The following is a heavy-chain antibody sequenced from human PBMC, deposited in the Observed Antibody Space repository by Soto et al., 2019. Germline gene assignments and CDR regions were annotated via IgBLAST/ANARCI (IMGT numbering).Heavy chain of an antibody. CDR2: IYYRGST. D-gene: IGHD3-10*01. Sequence: QLHLQESGSGLVKPSQTLSLTCTVSGGSISSDDPAWTWIRQPPGKGLEVIGRIYYRGSTYYNPSLSSRTTISVDQSKNQFSLRLSSVTAADTAAYYCARDLGDGFFDSWGQGILVTVSS. J-gene: IGHJ4*02. CDR1: GGSISSDDPA. CDR3: ARDLGDGFFDS. V-gene: IGHV4-30-2*01.